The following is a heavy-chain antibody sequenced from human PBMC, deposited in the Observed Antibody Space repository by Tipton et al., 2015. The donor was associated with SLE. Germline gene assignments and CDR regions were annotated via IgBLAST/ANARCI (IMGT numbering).Heavy chain of an antibody. V-gene: IGHV4-39*07. D-gene: IGHD2-8*01. CDR1: GDSLSSNNYY. J-gene: IGHJ2*01. CDR3: ARYGLSNWHLDL. CDR2: IHYAGGT. Sequence: TLSLTCSASGDSLSSNNYYWGWIRQSPAQGLEWIGTIHYAGGTYYNPSLRSRVTISVDTSRNQFSLKVTSVTAADSAMYFCARYGLSNWHLDLWGRGTLVTVSS.